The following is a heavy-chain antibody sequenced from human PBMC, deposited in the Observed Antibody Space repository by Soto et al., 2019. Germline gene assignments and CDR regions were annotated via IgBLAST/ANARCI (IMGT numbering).Heavy chain of an antibody. CDR2: MGNDGITT. D-gene: IGHD4-17*01. Sequence: QVQLVESGGGVVQPGRSLRLSCAASGFTFSTYGMHWVRQAPGKGLEWVAVMGNDGITTFYADSVKGRFTISRDNSKHTLFLQMNSLRADDTAVYYCARGGGYYGVLFDYWGQGTLVPVSS. CDR3: ARGGGYYGVLFDY. CDR1: GFTFSTYG. J-gene: IGHJ4*02. V-gene: IGHV3-33*08.